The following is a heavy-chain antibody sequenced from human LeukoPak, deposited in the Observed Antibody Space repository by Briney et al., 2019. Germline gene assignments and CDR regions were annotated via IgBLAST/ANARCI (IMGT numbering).Heavy chain of an antibody. CDR2: ISWNSGSI. Sequence: GGSLRLSCAASGFTFDDYAMHWVRQAPGKGLEWVSGISWNSGSIGYADSVKGRFTISRDNAKNSLYLQMNSLRAEDTALYYCAKDMPRIAVAPYYFDYWGQGILVTVSS. D-gene: IGHD6-19*01. CDR1: GFTFDDYA. J-gene: IGHJ4*02. V-gene: IGHV3-9*01. CDR3: AKDMPRIAVAPYYFDY.